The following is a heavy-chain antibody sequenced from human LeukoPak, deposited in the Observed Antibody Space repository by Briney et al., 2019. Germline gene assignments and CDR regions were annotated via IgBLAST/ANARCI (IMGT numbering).Heavy chain of an antibody. CDR2: IYYSGST. J-gene: IGHJ5*02. CDR3: ARGRRTVPPNWFDP. V-gene: IGHV4-59*12. Sequence: KPSETLSLTCTVSGGSISSYYWSWIRQPPGKGLEWIGYIYYSGSTNYNPSLKSRVTISVDTSKNQFSLKLSSVTAADTAVYYCARGRRTVPPNWFDPWGQGTLVTVSS. CDR1: GGSISSYY. D-gene: IGHD4-17*01.